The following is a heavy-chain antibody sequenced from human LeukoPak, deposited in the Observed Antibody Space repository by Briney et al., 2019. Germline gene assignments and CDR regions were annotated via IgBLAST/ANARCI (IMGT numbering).Heavy chain of an antibody. V-gene: IGHV4-59*01. Sequence: SETLSLTCTVSGGSISNYYWNWIRQPPGKGLEWIGYFHYSGSSNYNPSLKSRVTMSLDTSKNQLSLKPSSVTAADTAVYYCATGFNFGLDAWGQGTTVTVSS. CDR2: FHYSGSS. CDR1: GGSISNYY. CDR3: ATGFNFGLDA. J-gene: IGHJ6*02.